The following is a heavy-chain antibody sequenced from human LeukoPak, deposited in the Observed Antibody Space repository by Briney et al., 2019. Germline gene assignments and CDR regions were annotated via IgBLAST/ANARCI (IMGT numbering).Heavy chain of an antibody. CDR1: GFTFTNYP. CDR3: ARDADGVVDY. D-gene: IGHD3-10*01. CDR2: ISYDGSNK. V-gene: IGHV3-30-3*01. Sequence: GRSLRLSCAASGFTFTNYPIHWVRQAPGKGLEWVALISYDGSNKYYADSVKGRFTFSRDNSKNTVYLQMNSLRAEDTALYYCARDADGVVDYWGQGTLVTVSS. J-gene: IGHJ4*02.